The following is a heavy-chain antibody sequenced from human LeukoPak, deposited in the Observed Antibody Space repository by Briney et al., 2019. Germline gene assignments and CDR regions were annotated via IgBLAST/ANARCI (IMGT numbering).Heavy chain of an antibody. D-gene: IGHD3-10*01. CDR3: ASGRFGELLVDY. CDR1: GYTFTSYA. J-gene: IGHJ4*02. Sequence: ASVKVSCKASGYTFTSYAMHWVRQAPGQRLEWMGWINAGNGNTKYSQKFQGRATITRDTSASTAYMELSSLRSEDTAVYYCASGRFGELLVDYWGQGTLVTVSS. V-gene: IGHV1-3*01. CDR2: INAGNGNT.